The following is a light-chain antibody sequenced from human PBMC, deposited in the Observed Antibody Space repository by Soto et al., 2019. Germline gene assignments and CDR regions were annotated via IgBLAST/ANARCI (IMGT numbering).Light chain of an antibody. Sequence: ESVLTQSTATVSWSPGERATLSCRASQPVSSYLAWYQQKPGQAPRLLIYDVSNRATGIPSRFSGSGSGTEFTLTISSLQPDDFATYYCQQYNGSPWTFGQGTKVDIK. CDR1: QPVSSY. J-gene: IGKJ1*01. CDR3: QQYNGSPWT. V-gene: IGKV3-11*01. CDR2: DVS.